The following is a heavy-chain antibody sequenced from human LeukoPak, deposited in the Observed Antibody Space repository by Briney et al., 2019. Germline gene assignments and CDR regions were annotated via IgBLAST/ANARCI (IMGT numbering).Heavy chain of an antibody. CDR1: GGSISSYY. D-gene: IGHD4-23*01. V-gene: IGHV4-59*01. CDR2: IYYSGST. CDR3: ARRWNVGRNWFDP. Sequence: GSLRLSCTVSGGSISSYYWSWIRQPPGKGLEWIGYIYYSGSTNYNPSLKSRVTISVDTSKNQFSLKLSSVTAADTAVYYCARRWNVGRNWFDPWGQGTLVTVSS. J-gene: IGHJ5*02.